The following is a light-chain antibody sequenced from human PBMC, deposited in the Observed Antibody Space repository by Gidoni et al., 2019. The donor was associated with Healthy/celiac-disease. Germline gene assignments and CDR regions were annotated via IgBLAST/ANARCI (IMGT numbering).Light chain of an antibody. CDR1: SSNIGSNS. Sequence: QSVLTPPLSASGTPGQRVTISCSGSSSNIGSNSVYWYQQLPGTAPKLLIYRNNQRPSGVPDRFSGSKSGTSASLAISGLRSEDEADYYCAAWDDSLSGSWVFGGGTKLTVL. J-gene: IGLJ3*02. CDR2: RNN. CDR3: AAWDDSLSGSWV. V-gene: IGLV1-47*01.